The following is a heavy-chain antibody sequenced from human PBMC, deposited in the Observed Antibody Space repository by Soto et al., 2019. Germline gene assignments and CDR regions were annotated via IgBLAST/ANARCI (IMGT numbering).Heavy chain of an antibody. D-gene: IGHD6-19*01. V-gene: IGHV3-21*01. Sequence: GGSLRLSCAASGFTFSSYAMNWVRQTQEKGLEWVSSISSTSSYTHYSDSVKGRFTISRDNADNSLFLQMNSLRAEDTATYYCARDLALAGNYWGQRVLVTVSS. CDR1: GFTFSSYA. J-gene: IGHJ4*02. CDR3: ARDLALAGNY. CDR2: ISSTSSYT.